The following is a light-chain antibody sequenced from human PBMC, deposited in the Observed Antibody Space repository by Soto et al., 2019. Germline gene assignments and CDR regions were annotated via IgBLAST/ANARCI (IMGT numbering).Light chain of an antibody. J-gene: IGLJ1*01. CDR3: RSYTSSSTRV. CDR1: SSDVGGYNY. Sequence: QSALTQPASVSGSPGQSIAISCTGSSSDVGGYNYVSWYQQHPGKAPQLIIYEVTNRPSGVSNRFSASKSGNTASLTISGLQAEDEADYYCRSYTSSSTRVFGTGTKLTVL. V-gene: IGLV2-14*01. CDR2: EVT.